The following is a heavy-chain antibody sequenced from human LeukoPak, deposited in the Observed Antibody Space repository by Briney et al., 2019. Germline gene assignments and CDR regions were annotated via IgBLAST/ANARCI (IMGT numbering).Heavy chain of an antibody. D-gene: IGHD3-10*01. CDR2: IYYSGST. J-gene: IGHJ6*04. Sequence: SETLSLTCTVSGGSISSYYWSWIRQPPGKGLEWIGYIYYSGSTNYNPSLKSRVTISVDTSKNQFSLKLSSVTAADTAVYYCARDRGGITMVRGAPLYYYGVDVWGKGTTVTVSS. CDR3: ARDRGGITMVRGAPLYYYGVDV. CDR1: GGSISSYY. V-gene: IGHV4-59*01.